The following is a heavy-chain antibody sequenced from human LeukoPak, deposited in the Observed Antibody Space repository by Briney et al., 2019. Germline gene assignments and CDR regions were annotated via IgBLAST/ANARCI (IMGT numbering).Heavy chain of an antibody. Sequence: GGSLRLSCAASGFTFSSYGMHWVRQAPGKGLEWVAVISYDGSNKYYADSVKGRFTISRDNAKNSLYLQMNSLRAEDTALYYCAKDTGAAAGTRMDVWGQGTTVTVSS. CDR2: ISYDGSNK. CDR3: AKDTGAAAGTRMDV. D-gene: IGHD6-13*01. V-gene: IGHV3-30*18. J-gene: IGHJ6*02. CDR1: GFTFSSYG.